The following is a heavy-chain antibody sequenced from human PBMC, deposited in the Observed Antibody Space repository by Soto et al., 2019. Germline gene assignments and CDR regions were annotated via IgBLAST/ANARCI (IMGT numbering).Heavy chain of an antibody. Sequence: SLRLSCAASGFPFSSYEMNWVRQAPGKGLEWVSYISSSGSTIYYADSVKGRFTISRDNAKNSLYLQMNSLRAEDTAVYYCARDQTRLRFLDYYYYGMDVWGQGTTVTVSS. CDR2: ISSSGSTI. D-gene: IGHD3-3*01. J-gene: IGHJ6*02. V-gene: IGHV3-48*03. CDR3: ARDQTRLRFLDYYYYGMDV. CDR1: GFPFSSYE.